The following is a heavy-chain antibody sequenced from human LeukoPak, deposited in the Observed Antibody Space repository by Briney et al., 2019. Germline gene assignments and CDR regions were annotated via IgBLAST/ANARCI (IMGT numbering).Heavy chain of an antibody. CDR2: IKQDGNEK. Sequence: PGGSLRLSCAASGFTFSSYWMSWVRQAPGKGLEWVANIKQDGNEKYYVDSVKGRFTISRDNAKNSLYLQMNSLRAEDTAIYYCARVYYDSSGYYYINYWGQGTLVTVSS. D-gene: IGHD3-22*01. CDR1: GFTFSSYW. V-gene: IGHV3-7*01. J-gene: IGHJ4*02. CDR3: ARVYYDSSGYYYINY.